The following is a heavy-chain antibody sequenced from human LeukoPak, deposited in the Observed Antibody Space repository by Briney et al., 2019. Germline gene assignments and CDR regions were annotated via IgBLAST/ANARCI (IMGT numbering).Heavy chain of an antibody. J-gene: IGHJ4*02. D-gene: IGHD5-24*01. CDR3: ARVTGQMASTGDY. CDR2: ISSSSSYI. V-gene: IGHV3-21*01. Sequence: PGGSLRLPCAASGFTFSSYSMNWVRQAPGKGLEWVSSISSSSSYIYYADSVKGRFTISRDNAKNSLYLQMNSLRAEDTAVYYCARVTGQMASTGDYWGQGTLVTVSS. CDR1: GFTFSSYS.